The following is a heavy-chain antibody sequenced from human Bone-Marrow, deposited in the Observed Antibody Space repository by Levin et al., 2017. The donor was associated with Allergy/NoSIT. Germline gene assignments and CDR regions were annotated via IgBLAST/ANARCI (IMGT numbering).Heavy chain of an antibody. CDR3: ARGSSACWT. CDR1: GFTFSSNW. Sequence: SCAASGFTFSSNWMHWVRQAPGKGLVWVSRINGDGSSTSYADSVKGRFTISRDNAKNTLFLQMNSLRAEDTAVYYCARGSSACWTWGRGTLVTVSS. V-gene: IGHV3-74*01. D-gene: IGHD6-19*01. J-gene: IGHJ5*02. CDR2: INGDGSST.